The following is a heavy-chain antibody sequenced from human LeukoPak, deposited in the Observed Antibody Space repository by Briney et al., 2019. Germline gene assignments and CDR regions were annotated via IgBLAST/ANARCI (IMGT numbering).Heavy chain of an antibody. CDR2: IYYSGST. CDR1: GGSISSGGYY. D-gene: IGHD5-12*01. Sequence: TLSLTCTVSGGSISSGGYYWSWIRQHPGTGLEWIGYIYYSGSTYYNPSLKSRVTISVDTSKNQFSLKLSSVTAADTAVYYCARVKIVATTNWFDPWGQGTLVTVSS. V-gene: IGHV4-31*03. J-gene: IGHJ5*02. CDR3: ARVKIVATTNWFDP.